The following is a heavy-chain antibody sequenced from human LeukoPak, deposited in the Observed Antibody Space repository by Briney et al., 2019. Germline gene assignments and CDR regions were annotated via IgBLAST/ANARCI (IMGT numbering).Heavy chain of an antibody. V-gene: IGHV3-30-3*01. Sequence: PGGSLRLSCAASGFTFSSYTMHWVRQAPGKGLEWVAVISSDGSNKYYADSVKGRFTISRDSSLNTLYLQMNSLRAEDTAVYYCARAGIRLNTPDPWGQGTLVTVSS. CDR2: ISSDGSNK. CDR3: ARAGIRLNTPDP. CDR1: GFTFSSYT. D-gene: IGHD3-10*01. J-gene: IGHJ5*02.